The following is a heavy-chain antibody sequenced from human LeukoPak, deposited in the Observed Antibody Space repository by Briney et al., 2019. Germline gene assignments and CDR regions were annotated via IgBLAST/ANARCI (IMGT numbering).Heavy chain of an antibody. V-gene: IGHV3-48*03. Sequence: GGSLRLSCAASGFTFSSYEMNWVRQAPGKGLEWVSYISSSGSTIYYADSVKGRFTISRDNAKNSLYLQMNSLRAEDTAVYYCAGHDYGDSYYYYGMDVWGKETTVTVSS. CDR3: AGHDYGDSYYYYGMDV. CDR2: ISSSGSTI. J-gene: IGHJ6*04. CDR1: GFTFSSYE. D-gene: IGHD4-17*01.